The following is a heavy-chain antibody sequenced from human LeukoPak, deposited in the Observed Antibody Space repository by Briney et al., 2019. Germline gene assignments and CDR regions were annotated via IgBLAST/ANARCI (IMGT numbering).Heavy chain of an antibody. CDR1: GGSLSSYY. V-gene: IGHV4-59*01. J-gene: IGHJ5*02. D-gene: IGHD3-9*01. CDR3: ARFVILTEYWFDP. Sequence: SETLSLTCTVSGGSLSSYYWSWIRPPPGKGLGWIGQIYYSGSTTYNPSPKSRVTISVDTSEIQFSLKLSSVTAADTAVYYCARFVILTEYWFDPWGQGTLVTVSS. CDR2: IYYSGST.